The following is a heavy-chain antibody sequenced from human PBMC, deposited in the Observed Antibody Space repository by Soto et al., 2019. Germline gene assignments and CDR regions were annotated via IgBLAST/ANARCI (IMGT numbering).Heavy chain of an antibody. J-gene: IGHJ4*02. Sequence: GGSLRLSCVASGFTFSDYYMSWIRQAPGKGLEWISYISGDSSYSNYLDSVKGRFTISRDNAKNSLYQQMNSLRAEDTAVYYCARGGNTAMGDFDYWGQGTLVTVSS. CDR3: ARGGNTAMGDFDY. CDR2: ISGDSSYS. V-gene: IGHV3-11*06. CDR1: GFTFSDYY. D-gene: IGHD5-18*01.